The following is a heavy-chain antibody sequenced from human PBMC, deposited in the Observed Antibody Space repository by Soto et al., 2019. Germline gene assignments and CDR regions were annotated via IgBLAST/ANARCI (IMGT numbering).Heavy chain of an antibody. Sequence: ETLSLTCTVSGGSISSYYWSWIRQPPGKGLEWIGYIYYSGSTNYNPSLKSRVTISVDTSKNQFSLKLSSVTAADTAVYYCARGASGRITIFGVVSEFDPWGQGTLVTVSS. CDR3: ARGASGRITIFGVVSEFDP. CDR2: IYYSGST. CDR1: GGSISSYY. D-gene: IGHD3-3*01. V-gene: IGHV4-59*01. J-gene: IGHJ5*02.